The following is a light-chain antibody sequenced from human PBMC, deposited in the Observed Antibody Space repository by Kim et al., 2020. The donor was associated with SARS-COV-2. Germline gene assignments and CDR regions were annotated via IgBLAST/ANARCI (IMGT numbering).Light chain of an antibody. CDR1: SSNIGTGYD. V-gene: IGLV1-40*01. CDR2: GNI. Sequence: GVTITGTGSSSNIGTGYDVHWYQQLPGTAPKHLIYGNINRPSGGPDRFAGSKSGTSASLAITGLQAEDEADYYCQSYDSSLSDVIFGGGTQLTVL. J-gene: IGLJ2*01. CDR3: QSYDSSLSDVI.